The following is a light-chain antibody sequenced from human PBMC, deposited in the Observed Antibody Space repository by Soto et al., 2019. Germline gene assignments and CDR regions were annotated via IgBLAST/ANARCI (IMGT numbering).Light chain of an antibody. CDR1: QSINNW. V-gene: IGKV1-5*03. CDR3: QHYNSYWYT. J-gene: IGKJ2*01. CDR2: KAS. Sequence: DIQMTQSPSTLSASVGDRVTITCRASQSINNWLAWYQQKPGKAPKLLIYKASSLESGVPSRFSGSGSGTEFTLTISSLHPDDFAAYYCQHYNSYWYTFGQGTKLAIK.